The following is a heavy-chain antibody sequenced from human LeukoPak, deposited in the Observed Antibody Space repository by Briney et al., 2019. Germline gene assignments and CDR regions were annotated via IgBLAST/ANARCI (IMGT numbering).Heavy chain of an antibody. CDR3: ARTGGDGSGSYRLGIDYGMDV. J-gene: IGHJ6*02. CDR2: IYYSGST. V-gene: IGHV4-59*08. CDR1: GGSINNYY. D-gene: IGHD3-10*01. Sequence: SETLSLTCTVSGGSINNYYWSWIRQPPGKGLEWIGYIYYSGSTNYNPSLKSRVTISVDTSKNQFSLKLSSVTAADTAVYYCARTGGDGSGSYRLGIDYGMDVWGQGTTVTVSS.